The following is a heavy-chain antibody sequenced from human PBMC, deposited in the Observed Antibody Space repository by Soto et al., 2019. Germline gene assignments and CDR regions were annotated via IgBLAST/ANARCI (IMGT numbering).Heavy chain of an antibody. J-gene: IGHJ3*02. D-gene: IGHD2-2*01. CDR3: SIKVSTDCSSTSCLADAFDI. V-gene: IGHV4-59*01. CDR1: GGSISSYY. Sequence: SEILSLTCTVSGGSISSYYLSWIRQPPGKGQDWIGYIYYSGSTNYNPSLNSRGTISVDTSKNQFSLELSSVTAVDTAVYFCSIKVSTDCSSTSCLADAFDIWGQGTMVTVSS. CDR2: IYYSGST.